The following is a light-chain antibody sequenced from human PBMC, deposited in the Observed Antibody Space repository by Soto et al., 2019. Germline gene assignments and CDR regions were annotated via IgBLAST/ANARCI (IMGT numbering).Light chain of an antibody. CDR2: GAS. CDR3: QQYNIWPQT. CDR1: QNLRSS. J-gene: IGKJ1*01. Sequence: VMTQSPATLSVSPGERATLSCEASQNLRSSLAWYQQKPGQAPRLLIYGASTRATGIPARFSGSGSGTEFTLTISSLQSEDFAVYFCQQYNIWPQTFGQGTKVDIK. V-gene: IGKV3-15*01.